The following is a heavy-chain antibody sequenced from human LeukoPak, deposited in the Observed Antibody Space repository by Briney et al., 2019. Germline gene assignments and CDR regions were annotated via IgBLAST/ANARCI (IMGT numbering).Heavy chain of an antibody. J-gene: IGHJ5*02. CDR2: INHSGST. CDR3: ATKRGDYVWGSYRCIWFDP. D-gene: IGHD3-16*02. CDR1: GGSFSGYY. V-gene: IGHV4-34*01. Sequence: SETLSLTCAVYGGSFSGYYWSWIRQPPGKGLEWIGEINHSGSTNYNPSLKSRVTISVDTSKNQFSLKLSSVTAADTAVYYCATKRGDYVWGSYRCIWFDPWGQGTLVTVSS.